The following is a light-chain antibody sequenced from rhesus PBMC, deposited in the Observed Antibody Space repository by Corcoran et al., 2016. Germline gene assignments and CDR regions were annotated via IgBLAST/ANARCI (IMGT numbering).Light chain of an antibody. V-gene: IGLV2S7*01. CDR1: SSDIGGYNY. J-gene: IGLJ1*01. Sequence: QSAPTQPPSVSGSPGQSVTISCTGTSSDIGGYNYVSWYQQHPGKAPKLMIYGVSSRPSGVSDRFSGTKSGNTASLTISGLQAEDEADYYCCSDTTTSTYVFGAGTRLTVV. CDR3: CSDTTTSTYV. CDR2: GVS.